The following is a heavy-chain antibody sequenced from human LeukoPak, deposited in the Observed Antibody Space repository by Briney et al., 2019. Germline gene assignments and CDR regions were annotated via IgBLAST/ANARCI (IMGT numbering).Heavy chain of an antibody. Sequence: SETLSLTCAVYGGSFSGYYWSWIRQPPGKGLEWIGEIKHSGSTNYNPSLKSRVTISVDTSKNQFSLKLSSVTAADTAVYYCARWRGRYYDFWSGYYYGFDYWGQGTLVTVSS. CDR3: ARWRGRYYDFWSGYYYGFDY. J-gene: IGHJ4*02. D-gene: IGHD3-3*01. CDR1: GGSFSGYY. V-gene: IGHV4-34*01. CDR2: IKHSGST.